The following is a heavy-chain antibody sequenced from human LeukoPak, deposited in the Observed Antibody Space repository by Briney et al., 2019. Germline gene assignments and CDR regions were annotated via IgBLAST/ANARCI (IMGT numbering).Heavy chain of an antibody. J-gene: IGHJ4*02. CDR2: ISSSSSYI. CDR3: ARDHSSGWSLNFDY. D-gene: IGHD6-19*01. CDR1: GFTFSSYS. V-gene: IGHV3-21*01. Sequence: GGSLRLSCAASGFTFSSYSMNCVRQAPGKGLEWVSSISSSSSYIYYADSVKGRFTISRDNAKNSLYLQMNSLRAEDTAVYYCARDHSSGWSLNFDYWGQGTLVTVSS.